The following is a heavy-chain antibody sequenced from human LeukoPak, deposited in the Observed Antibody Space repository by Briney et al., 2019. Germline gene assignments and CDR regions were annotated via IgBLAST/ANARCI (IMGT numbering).Heavy chain of an antibody. Sequence: GGSLRLSCADSGFTFSGSAMHWVRQSSGKKLEWVGQIDKKDKGYATATAYAASVKGRFTISRDDSINTAYLQMKSLKTEDTALYYCTRDSGTYNWFDPWGQGTLVTVSS. J-gene: IGHJ5*02. CDR1: GFTFSGSA. CDR2: IDKKDKGYATAT. D-gene: IGHD1-26*01. CDR3: TRDSGTYNWFDP. V-gene: IGHV3-73*01.